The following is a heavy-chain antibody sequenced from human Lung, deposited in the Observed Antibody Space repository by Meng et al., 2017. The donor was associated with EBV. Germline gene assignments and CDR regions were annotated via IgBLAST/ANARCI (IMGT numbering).Heavy chain of an antibody. CDR1: GGPFSTYY. Sequence: QGQLQQWGAGLLKPSETLSLTCAVYGGPFSTYYWSCIRQPPGKGLEWIGEINRSGSTNYNPSLKSRLTVSMDTSKNQFSLKLSSVTAADTAVYYCARLYRGGWYLWGRGTLVTVSS. D-gene: IGHD6-19*01. J-gene: IGHJ4*02. CDR2: INRSGST. V-gene: IGHV4-34*01. CDR3: ARLYRGGWYL.